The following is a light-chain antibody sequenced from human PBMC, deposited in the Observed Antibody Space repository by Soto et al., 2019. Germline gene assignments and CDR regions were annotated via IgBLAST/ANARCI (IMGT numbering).Light chain of an antibody. CDR2: AAT. J-gene: IGKJ1*01. V-gene: IGKV1-39*01. CDR3: QQSYSTRWT. Sequence: IHGTQSRSSLSASVRDRDTITCLESQSISSYLNVYQQKPGEAPKLLIYAATSLQSGVPSRFSGSGSGTDFTLTISSLQPEDFATYYCQQSYSTRWTFGQGTKVDIK. CDR1: QSISSY.